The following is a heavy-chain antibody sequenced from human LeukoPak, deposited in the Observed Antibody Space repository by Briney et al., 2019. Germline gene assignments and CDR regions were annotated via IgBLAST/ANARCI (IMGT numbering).Heavy chain of an antibody. V-gene: IGHV4-30-4*01. D-gene: IGHD5-24*01. CDR1: GGSISSGDYY. CDR3: ASQRDGYLFDY. J-gene: IGHJ4*02. Sequence: SQTLSLTCTVSGGSISSGDYYWSWIRQPPGKGLVWIGYIYYSGSTYYNPSLKSRVTISVDTSKNQFSLKLSSVTAADTAVYYCASQRDGYLFDYWGQGTLVTVSS. CDR2: IYYSGST.